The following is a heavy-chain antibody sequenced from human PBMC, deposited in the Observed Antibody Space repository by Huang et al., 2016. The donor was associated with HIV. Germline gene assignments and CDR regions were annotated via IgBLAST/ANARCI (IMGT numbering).Heavy chain of an antibody. Sequence: QVQLVQSGAEVKKPGASVKGSCKPSGYPFAYYFIHWVRQAPGHGLEGRAGLNPKNGATNYAQKFLGRVTVTGDTSINTAYMEFSGLTSDDTANYYCTRDGVAPDEEFDYWGQGTLIIVSS. D-gene: IGHD5-12*01. CDR1: GYPFAYYF. CDR3: TRDGVAPDEEFDY. V-gene: IGHV1-2*02. CDR2: LNPKNGAT. J-gene: IGHJ4*02.